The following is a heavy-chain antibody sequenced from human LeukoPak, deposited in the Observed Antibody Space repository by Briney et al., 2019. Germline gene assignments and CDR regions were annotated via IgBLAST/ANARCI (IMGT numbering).Heavy chain of an antibody. Sequence: GGSLRLSCAVSGLTFSSSWMDWVRQAPGKGLEWVASINPDGNKKYSADSVKGRFTISRDNAKNSLYLQMNSLRAEDTAVYYCARDSYGDYSFDYWGQGTLVTVSS. V-gene: IGHV3-7*01. J-gene: IGHJ4*02. CDR1: GLTFSSSW. CDR3: ARDSYGDYSFDY. D-gene: IGHD4-17*01. CDR2: INPDGNKK.